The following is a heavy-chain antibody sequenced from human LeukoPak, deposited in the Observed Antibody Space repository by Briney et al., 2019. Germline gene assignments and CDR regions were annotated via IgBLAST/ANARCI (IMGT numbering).Heavy chain of an antibody. J-gene: IGHJ2*01. CDR2: IYYSGST. CDR3: ARGLMGPYGDLYWYFDL. CDR1: GGSISSGGYY. D-gene: IGHD4-17*01. V-gene: IGHV4-31*03. Sequence: SQTLSLTCTVSGGSISSGGYYWSWIRQHPVKGLEWIVYIYYSGSTYYNPSLKSRVTISVDTSKNQFSLKLSSVTAADTAVYYCARGLMGPYGDLYWYFDLWGRGTLVTVSS.